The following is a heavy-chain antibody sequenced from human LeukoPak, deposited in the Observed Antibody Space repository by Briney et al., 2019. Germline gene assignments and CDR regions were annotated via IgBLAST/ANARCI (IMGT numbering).Heavy chain of an antibody. D-gene: IGHD3-16*01. J-gene: IGHJ4*02. Sequence: GGSQILSCAASGLSLSRYEMNWARQAPGKGLEWVSYISSSGSTIYYADSVQGRYTISRDSAKNSLYLQMNSLRAEDTAVYYCARVGIGGLTFDFWGQGTLVTVSS. CDR3: ARVGIGGLTFDF. CDR2: ISSSGSTI. CDR1: GLSLSRYE. V-gene: IGHV3-48*03.